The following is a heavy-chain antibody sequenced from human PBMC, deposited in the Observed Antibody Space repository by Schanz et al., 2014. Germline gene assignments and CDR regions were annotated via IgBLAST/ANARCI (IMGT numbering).Heavy chain of an antibody. CDR1: GFTFSDSW. V-gene: IGHV3-74*02. CDR3: TRGSGSRSYGWYYDS. D-gene: IGHD3-10*01. Sequence: VQLVESGGGLVKPGGSLRLSCAASGFTFSDSWMHWVRQAPGKGLVWVSRTSNDGSFTTFADSVKGRFTISRDNAKNTLYLQMNSLRAEDTAVYYCTRGSGSRSYGWYYDSWGQGTLVTVSS. J-gene: IGHJ4*02. CDR2: TSNDGSFT.